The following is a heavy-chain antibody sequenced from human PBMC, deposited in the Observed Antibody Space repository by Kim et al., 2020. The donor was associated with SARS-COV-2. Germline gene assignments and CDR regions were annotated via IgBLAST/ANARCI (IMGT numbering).Heavy chain of an antibody. Sequence: SETLSLTCTVSGGSISSSGYYWAWIRQPPGKGLEWIGSISYSGSTYYNPSLKSRVTISIDTSKNQFSLKLRSVTAADTAVYYCAPLGVYNSVWHYWGQGTLVTVSS. J-gene: IGHJ4*02. V-gene: IGHV4-39*01. CDR3: APLGVYNSVWHY. D-gene: IGHD2-8*01. CDR2: ISYSGST. CDR1: GGSISSSGYY.